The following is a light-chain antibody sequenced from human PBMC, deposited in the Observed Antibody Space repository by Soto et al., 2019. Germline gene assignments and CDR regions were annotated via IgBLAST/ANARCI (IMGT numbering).Light chain of an antibody. J-gene: IGKJ1*01. CDR1: QSVSSN. V-gene: IGKV3-15*01. Sequence: EIVMTQSPATLSVSPGERATLSCRAGQSVSSNLAWYQQKPGQAPRLLIYGASTRATGIPARFSGSGSGTEFTLTISSLQSEDFAVYYCQQYNNRGTFGQGTKVDIK. CDR2: GAS. CDR3: QQYNNRGT.